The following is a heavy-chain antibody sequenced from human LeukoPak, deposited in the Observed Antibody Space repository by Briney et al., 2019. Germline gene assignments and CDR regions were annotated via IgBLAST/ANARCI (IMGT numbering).Heavy chain of an antibody. CDR1: GYTFTGYY. D-gene: IGHD2-21*01. Sequence: ASVKVSCKASGYTFTGYYMHWVRQAPGQGLEWMGWISAYNGNTNYAQKLQGRVTMTTDTSTSIAYMELRSLRSDDTAVYYCARGGFSYCGGDCPVSYWGQGTLVTVSS. CDR2: ISAYNGNT. V-gene: IGHV1-18*04. J-gene: IGHJ4*02. CDR3: ARGGFSYCGGDCPVSY.